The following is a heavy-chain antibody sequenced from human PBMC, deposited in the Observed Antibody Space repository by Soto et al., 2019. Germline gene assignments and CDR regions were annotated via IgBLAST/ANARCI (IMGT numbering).Heavy chain of an antibody. CDR3: AGGEEAFFSYGSDV. J-gene: IGHJ6*02. Sequence: SETLSLICTVSGGSITSSDWSWIRRPPGKGLEWIAYIYDTGISGYTPSTSYNPSLKSRVTMSVDTSRSQFSLKLTSVSAADQALYYCAGGEEAFFSYGSDVWGPAITVNVAS. CDR2: IYDTGISGYTPST. CDR1: GGSITSSD. V-gene: IGHV4-59*01.